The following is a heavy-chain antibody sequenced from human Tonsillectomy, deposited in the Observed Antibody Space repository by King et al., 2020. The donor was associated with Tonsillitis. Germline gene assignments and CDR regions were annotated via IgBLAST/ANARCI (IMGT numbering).Heavy chain of an antibody. CDR2: ISYDGSNK. V-gene: IGHV3-30*01. CDR3: AGEQWLVPSPFDY. J-gene: IGHJ4*02. CDR1: GFTFSCYA. D-gene: IGHD6-19*01. Sequence: VQLVESGGGVVQPGRSLRLSCAASGFTFSCYAMHWVRQAPGKGLEWVAVISYDGSNKYYADAVKGRFTISRDNSKNTLYLQMNSLRTEDTAVYFCAGEQWLVPSPFDYWGQGTLVTVSS.